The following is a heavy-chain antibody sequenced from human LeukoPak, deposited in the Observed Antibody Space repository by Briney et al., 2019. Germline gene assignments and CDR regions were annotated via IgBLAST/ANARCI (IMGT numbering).Heavy chain of an antibody. V-gene: IGHV4-34*01. CDR2: INHSGST. J-gene: IGHJ4*02. D-gene: IGHD2-2*01. CDR1: GGSFSGYY. CDR3: ARGRVVDY. Sequence: SETLSLTCAVYGGSFSGYYWSWIRQPPGKGLEWIGEINHSGSTNYNPSLKSRVTISVDTSKNQFSLKLSSVTAADTAVYYCARGRVVDYWGQGTLVTVSS.